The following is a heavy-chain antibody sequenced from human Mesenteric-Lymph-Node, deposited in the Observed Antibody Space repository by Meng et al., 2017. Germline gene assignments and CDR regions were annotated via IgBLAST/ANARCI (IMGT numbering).Heavy chain of an antibody. D-gene: IGHD3-3*01. CDR2: ISYDGSNK. CDR3: ARVVGYYSVYFDY. Sequence: GESLKISCAASGFTFSTYAMHWVRQAPGKGLEWVAVISYDGSNKYYADSVKGRFTISRDNSKNTLYLQMNSLRAEDTAGYYCARVVGYYSVYFDYWGQGTLVTVSS. J-gene: IGHJ4*02. CDR1: GFTFSTYA. V-gene: IGHV3-30*04.